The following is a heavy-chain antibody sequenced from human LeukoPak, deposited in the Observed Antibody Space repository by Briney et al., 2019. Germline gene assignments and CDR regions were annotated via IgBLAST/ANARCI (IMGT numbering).Heavy chain of an antibody. CDR2: ITSSGAAT. Sequence: TGGSLRLSCAASGFTFSSYAMSWVRQAPGKGLEWVSSITSSGAATYYADSVKGRFTISRDNSDNTLYLQMNSLRAEDTAVYYCAKDEAGGSHAGGAFDIWGQGTMVTVSS. CDR1: GFTFSSYA. V-gene: IGHV3-23*01. J-gene: IGHJ3*02. D-gene: IGHD1-26*01. CDR3: AKDEAGGSHAGGAFDI.